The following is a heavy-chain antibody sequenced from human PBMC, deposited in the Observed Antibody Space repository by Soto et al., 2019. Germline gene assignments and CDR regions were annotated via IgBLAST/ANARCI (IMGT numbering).Heavy chain of an antibody. D-gene: IGHD2-2*01. Sequence: EVHLLESGGGLVQPGGSLRLSWAASGFTFSNYAMTWVRRAPGKGLEWVSSISASGGGTFYADSVKGRFIISRDSSKNTLYLQMNSLRVEDTAVYYCAKSRTATTSCYGSWGQGTLVTVSS. V-gene: IGHV3-23*01. CDR2: ISASGGGT. J-gene: IGHJ5*02. CDR3: AKSRTATTSCYGS. CDR1: GFTFSNYA.